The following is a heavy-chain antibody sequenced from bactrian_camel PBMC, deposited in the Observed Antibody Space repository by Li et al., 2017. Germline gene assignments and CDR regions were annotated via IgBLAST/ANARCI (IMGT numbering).Heavy chain of an antibody. D-gene: IGHD2*01. V-gene: IGHV3S55*01. Sequence: VQLVESGGGSAQAGGSLRLYCVVSGYTISADCMAWFRQAPGREREGVAAVDSDGLTRYAESAKGRFTISKDNAKNTLYLQMNSLKPEDTAMYYCAAGCPIWTGLLSGDWGQGTQVTVS. CDR3: AAGCPIWTGLLSGD. CDR2: VDSDGLT. CDR1: GYTISADC. J-gene: IGHJ4*01.